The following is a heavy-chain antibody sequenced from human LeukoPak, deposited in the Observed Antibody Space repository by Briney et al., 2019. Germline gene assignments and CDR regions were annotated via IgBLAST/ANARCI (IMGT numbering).Heavy chain of an antibody. CDR3: ARSHITMVRGVPNWFDP. CDR2: IYHSGST. J-gene: IGHJ5*02. CDR1: GGSISSSNW. D-gene: IGHD3-10*01. V-gene: IGHV4-4*02. Sequence: PSETLSFTCAVSGGSISSSNWWSWVRQPPGKGLEWIGEIYHSGSTNYNPSLKSRVTISVDKSKNQFSLKLSSVTAADTAVYYCARSHITMVRGVPNWFDPWGQGTLVTVSS.